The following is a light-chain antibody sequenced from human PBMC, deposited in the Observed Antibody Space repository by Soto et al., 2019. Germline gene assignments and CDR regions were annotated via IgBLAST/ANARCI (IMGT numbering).Light chain of an antibody. V-gene: IGKV1-5*01. Sequence: DIQMALSPSAVSASVEDRVTITCRASQSISSWLAWYQQKPGKAPKLLIYDASSLESGVPSRFSGSGSGTEFTLTISSLQPDDFATYYCQQSYNTTWTFGQGTKVDIK. CDR2: DAS. CDR3: QQSYNTTWT. CDR1: QSISSW. J-gene: IGKJ1*01.